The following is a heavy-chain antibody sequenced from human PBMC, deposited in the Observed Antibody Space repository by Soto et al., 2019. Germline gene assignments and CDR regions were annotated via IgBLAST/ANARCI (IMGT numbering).Heavy chain of an antibody. CDR1: GFTFSSYG. J-gene: IGHJ4*02. CDR2: IWYDGSNK. CDR3: AREDAPYYYDSSGYYFYDY. V-gene: IGHV3-33*01. D-gene: IGHD3-22*01. Sequence: PGGSLRLSCAASGFTFSSYGMHWVRQAPGKGLEWVAVIWYDGSNKYYADSVKGRFTISRDNSKNTLYLQMNSLRAEDTAVYYCAREDAPYYYDSSGYYFYDYWGQGTLVTVSS.